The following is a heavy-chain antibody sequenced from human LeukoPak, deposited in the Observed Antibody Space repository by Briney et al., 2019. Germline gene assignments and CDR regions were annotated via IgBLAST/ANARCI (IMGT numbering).Heavy chain of an antibody. J-gene: IGHJ4*02. D-gene: IGHD5-12*01. CDR3: ASDPSGGYVLVY. CDR2: ISADNGNT. V-gene: IGHV1-18*01. CDR1: GYTFSSFG. Sequence: ASVKVSCKASGYTFSSFGISWVRQAPGQGLEWMGWISADNGNTKYAQKLQGRVTMTKDTSTTTVYMELGSLRYDDPAVYYCASDPSGGYVLVYWGQGTLVTVSS.